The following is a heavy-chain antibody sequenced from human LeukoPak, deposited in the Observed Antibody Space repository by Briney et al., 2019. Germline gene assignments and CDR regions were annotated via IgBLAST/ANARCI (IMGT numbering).Heavy chain of an antibody. CDR1: GFTFSSYE. V-gene: IGHV3-23*01. CDR2: ISGSGGST. J-gene: IGHJ4*02. Sequence: PGGFLRLSCAASGFTFSSYEMNWVRQAPGKGLEWVSAISGSGGSTYYADSVKGRFTISRDNSKNTLYLQMNSLRAEDTAVYYCAKVPLYDSSGYLSWLFDYWGQGTLVTVSS. D-gene: IGHD3-22*01. CDR3: AKVPLYDSSGYLSWLFDY.